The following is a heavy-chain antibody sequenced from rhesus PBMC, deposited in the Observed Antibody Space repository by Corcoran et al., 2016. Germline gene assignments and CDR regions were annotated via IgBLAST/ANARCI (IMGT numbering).Heavy chain of an antibody. J-gene: IGHJ4*01. V-gene: IGHV4-106*01. D-gene: IGHD6-31*01. CDR3: ARRGSGWYYFDY. CDR1: GGSISDDYY. Sequence: QVQLQELGPGLVKPSETLSLTCAVSGGSISDDYYWSWIRQPPGKGLEWIGYIYGSGGGTNSNPSLKNRVTISIDTSKNEFFLELSSVTAADPAVYSCARRGSGWYYFDYWGQGVLVTVSS. CDR2: IYGSGGGT.